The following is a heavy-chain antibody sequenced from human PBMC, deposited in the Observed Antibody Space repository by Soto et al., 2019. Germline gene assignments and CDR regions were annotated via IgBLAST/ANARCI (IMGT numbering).Heavy chain of an antibody. CDR2: INAGNGNT. J-gene: IGHJ4*02. V-gene: IGHV1-3*01. CDR3: ARDLGVGAASDY. Sequence: QVQLVQSGAEVKKPGASVKVSCKASGYTFTSYAMHWVRQAPGQRLEWMGWINAGNGNTKYSQKFQGRVTITRDTSASTAYMALSSLRSEDTAVYYCARDLGVGAASDYWGQGTLVTVSS. D-gene: IGHD1-26*01. CDR1: GYTFTSYA.